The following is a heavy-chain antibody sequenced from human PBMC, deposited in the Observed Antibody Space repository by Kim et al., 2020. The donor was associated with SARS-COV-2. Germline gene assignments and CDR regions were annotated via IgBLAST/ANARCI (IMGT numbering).Heavy chain of an antibody. J-gene: IGHJ4*02. Sequence: IHYGSAVKGRFTISRDNNQNKVELQMSNLRADDTAMYFCARDPAVGFDYWGQGALVTVSS. CDR2: I. CDR3: ARDPAVGFDY. V-gene: IGHV3-53*01. D-gene: IGHD6-13*01.